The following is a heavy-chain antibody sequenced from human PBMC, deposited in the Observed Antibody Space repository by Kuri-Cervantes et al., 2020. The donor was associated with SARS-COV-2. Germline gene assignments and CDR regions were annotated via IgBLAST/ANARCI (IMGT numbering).Heavy chain of an antibody. J-gene: IGHJ3*02. CDR1: VVSFDYRF. Sequence: SVKVSCKASVVSFDYRFLHWVRQAPGQALEWMGWITPSNGNTNYAQRFQDRVTITRDRSMNTAYMELSSLRSEDTAMYYCARSGPGAISREDGALDIWGQGTMVTVSS. CDR2: ITPSNGNT. D-gene: IGHD4/OR15-4a*01. V-gene: IGHV1-45*02. CDR3: ARSGPGAISREDGALDI.